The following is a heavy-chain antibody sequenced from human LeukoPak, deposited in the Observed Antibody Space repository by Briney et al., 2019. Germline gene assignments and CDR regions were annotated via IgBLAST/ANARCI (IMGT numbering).Heavy chain of an antibody. V-gene: IGHV3-64D*09. CDR1: GFTFSSYA. D-gene: IGHD3-10*01. J-gene: IGHJ4*02. Sequence: GGSLRLSCSASGFTFSSYAMHWVRQAPGKGLEYVSVISINGVSTYYADSVKARFTISRDNSKNTLYLEMSSLRAEETSVYYCVKWRITMVRGVFDYWGQGTLVTVSS. CDR2: ISINGVST. CDR3: VKWRITMVRGVFDY.